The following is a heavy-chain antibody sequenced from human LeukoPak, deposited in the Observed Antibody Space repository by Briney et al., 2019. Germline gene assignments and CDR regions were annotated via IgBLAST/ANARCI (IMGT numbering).Heavy chain of an antibody. CDR3: ARGHLYSSEDAFDI. Sequence: VASVKVSCKASGYTFTSYDIHWVRQATGQGLEWMGWMNPNSGNTGYAQKFQGRVTMTRNTSISTAYMELSSLRSEDTAVYYCARGHLYSSEDAFDIWGQGTMVTVSS. V-gene: IGHV1-8*01. J-gene: IGHJ3*02. CDR1: GYTFTSYD. D-gene: IGHD6-19*01. CDR2: MNPNSGNT.